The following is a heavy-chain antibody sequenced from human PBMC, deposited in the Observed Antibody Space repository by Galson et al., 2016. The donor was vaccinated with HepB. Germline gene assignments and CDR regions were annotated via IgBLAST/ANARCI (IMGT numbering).Heavy chain of an antibody. CDR2: INPNGGAT. CDR1: GYTFTGYY. CDR3: ASDRADYYDDSGYPYNCFDP. D-gene: IGHD3-22*01. V-gene: IGHV1-2*02. Sequence: SVKVSCKASGYTFTGYYMHWVRQAPGQGLEWMGWINPNGGATKYAQKFQGRVTMTRDTSSSTAYLELRRLRSGDTAVYYCASDRADYYDDSGYPYNCFDPWGQGTLVTVSS. J-gene: IGHJ5*02.